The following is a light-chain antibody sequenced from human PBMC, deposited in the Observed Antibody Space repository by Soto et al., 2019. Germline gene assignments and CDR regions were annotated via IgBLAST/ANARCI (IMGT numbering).Light chain of an antibody. V-gene: IGKV3-20*01. CDR2: GAS. J-gene: IGKJ4*01. Sequence: EIVLTQSPGTLSLSPGERATLSCRASQTVRTNYLAWFQHKPGQAPRLLIYGASSSATGIPDRFSGSGSGTDFTLTINRLEPEDVAVYFCQQYSDSPLTFGGGTKVEIK. CDR3: QQYSDSPLT. CDR1: QTVRTNY.